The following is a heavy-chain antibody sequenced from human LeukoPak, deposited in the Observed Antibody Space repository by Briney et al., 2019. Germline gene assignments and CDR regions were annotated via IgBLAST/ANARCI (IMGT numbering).Heavy chain of an antibody. CDR3: ARSRTIFVGMDV. CDR1: GGTFNSYA. J-gene: IGHJ6*02. V-gene: IGHV1-69*04. D-gene: IGHD3-3*01. CDR2: IIPILGVT. Sequence: SVKVSCKASGGTFNSYAVTWVRQAPGQGLEWMGRIIPILGVTNYAQKFQDRVTITADKSTSTAYMELSSLTSEDTVVYYCARSRTIFVGMDVWGQGTTVTVSS.